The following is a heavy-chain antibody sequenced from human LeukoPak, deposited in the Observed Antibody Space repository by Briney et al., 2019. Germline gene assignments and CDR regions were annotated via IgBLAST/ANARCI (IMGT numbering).Heavy chain of an antibody. CDR3: ARNTPIRGAARLNYYYGMDV. Sequence: SSETLSLTCTVSGGSISSGGYYWSWIRQHPGKGLEWIGYIYYSGSTNYNPSLKSRVTISVDTSKNQFSLKLSSVTAADTAVYYCARNTPIRGAARLNYYYGMDVWGQGTTVTVSS. CDR1: GGSISSGGYY. J-gene: IGHJ6*02. V-gene: IGHV4-61*08. CDR2: IYYSGST. D-gene: IGHD6-6*01.